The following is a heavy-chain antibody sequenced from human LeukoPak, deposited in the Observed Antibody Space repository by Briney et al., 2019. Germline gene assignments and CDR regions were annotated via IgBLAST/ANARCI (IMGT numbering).Heavy chain of an antibody. CDR3: ARVYLGERF. CDR2: ISYDGSNK. V-gene: IGHV3-30*04. J-gene: IGHJ3*01. D-gene: IGHD4-17*01. CDR1: GFIFSNYA. Sequence: GGSLRLSCAASGFIFSNYAMHWVRQAPGKGLEWVAVISYDGSNKDYADSVKGRFTISRDNSKNTLYLQMNSLRAEDTAVYYCARVYLGERFWGQGTMVIVSS.